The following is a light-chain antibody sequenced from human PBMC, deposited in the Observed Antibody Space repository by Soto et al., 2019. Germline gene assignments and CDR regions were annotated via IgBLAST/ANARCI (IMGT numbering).Light chain of an antibody. Sequence: EIEMTQSPGTLSLSAGERATLTCRASQSVSSSYLAWYQQKPGQAPRLLIYGASSRATGIPVRFSGSGSGSDFTLTSSRLEAEDSALYYCQQSAGYTFGQGTKLEIK. CDR2: GAS. CDR3: QQSAGYT. CDR1: QSVSSSY. V-gene: IGKV3-20*01. J-gene: IGKJ2*01.